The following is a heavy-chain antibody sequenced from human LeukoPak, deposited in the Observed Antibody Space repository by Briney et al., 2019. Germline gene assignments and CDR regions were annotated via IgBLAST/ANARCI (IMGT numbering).Heavy chain of an antibody. V-gene: IGHV3-23*01. D-gene: IGHD2-2*01. Sequence: GGSLRLSCAASGFTFSSYAMSWVRQAPGKGLEWVSATSGSGGSTYDADSVKGRFTISRDNSKNTLYLQMNSLRDEDTAVYYCAKGYCSSTSCYRGILGVDYWGQGTLVTVSS. CDR3: AKGYCSSTSCYRGILGVDY. CDR2: TSGSGGST. CDR1: GFTFSSYA. J-gene: IGHJ4*02.